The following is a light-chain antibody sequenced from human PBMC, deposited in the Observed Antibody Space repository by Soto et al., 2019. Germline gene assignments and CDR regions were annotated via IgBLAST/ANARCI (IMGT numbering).Light chain of an antibody. V-gene: IGKV3-20*01. Sequence: EIVLTQSPGTLSLSPGERATLSCRASQSVSSSYLAWYQQKPGQAPRLLIYGASSRATGIPDRFSGSGSGTDFTLTISRLEPEDFEMYYCQQYGSSPFTFGPGTKVDI. CDR2: GAS. CDR1: QSVSSSY. CDR3: QQYGSSPFT. J-gene: IGKJ3*01.